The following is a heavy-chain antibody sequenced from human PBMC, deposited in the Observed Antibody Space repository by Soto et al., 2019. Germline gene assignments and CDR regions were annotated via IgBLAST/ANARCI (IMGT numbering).Heavy chain of an antibody. CDR2: IIPIFGTA. D-gene: IGHD3-22*01. CDR1: GGTFSSYA. CDR3: ARELPNDYYDSSGYYTNPFDY. V-gene: IGHV1-69*13. Sequence: GASVKVSCKASGGTFSSYAISWVRQAPGQGLEWMGGIIPIFGTANYAQKFQGRVTITADESTSTAYMELSSLRSEDTAVYYCARELPNDYYDSSGYYTNPFDYWGQGTLVPVSS. J-gene: IGHJ4*02.